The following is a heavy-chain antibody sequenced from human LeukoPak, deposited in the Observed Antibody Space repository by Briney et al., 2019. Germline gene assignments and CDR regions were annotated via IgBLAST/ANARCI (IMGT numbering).Heavy chain of an antibody. J-gene: IGHJ4*02. Sequence: ASVKVSCKASGYTFTSYGISWVRQAPGQGLEWLGWISADNGNTNYAQKLQGRVTMTTDPSTSTAYMELRSLRSDDTAVYYCARAASTASTWLIYWGQGTLVTVSS. CDR2: ISADNGNT. CDR3: ARAASTASTWLIY. V-gene: IGHV1-18*01. D-gene: IGHD6-13*01. CDR1: GYTFTSYG.